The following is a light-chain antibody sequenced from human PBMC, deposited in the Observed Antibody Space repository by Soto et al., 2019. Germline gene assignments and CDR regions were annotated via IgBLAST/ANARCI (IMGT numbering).Light chain of an antibody. CDR3: PSHAGSNNYV. CDR1: SSDVGSYNY. V-gene: IGLV2-8*01. CDR2: EVS. J-gene: IGLJ1*01. Sequence: QSVLTQPPPASGSPGQSVTISCTGTSSDVGSYNYVSWYQQHPGKAPKLIISEVSKRPSGVPDRFSGSKSGNTASLTVSGLQAEDEADYYCPSHAGSNNYVFGPGTRSPS.